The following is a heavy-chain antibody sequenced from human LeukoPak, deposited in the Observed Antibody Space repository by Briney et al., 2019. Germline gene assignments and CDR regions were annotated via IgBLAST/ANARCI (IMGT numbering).Heavy chain of an antibody. D-gene: IGHD3-10*01. J-gene: IGHJ3*02. CDR3: ARQMYYSNAGYALDI. CDR2: IYYSGST. CDR1: GGSISSGSYY. V-gene: IGHV4-61*10. Sequence: PSETLSLTCTVSGGSISSGSYYWSWIRQPAGKGLEWIGSIYYSGSTYYNPSLKSRVTISVDTSKDQFSLKLSSVTSADTAVYYCARQMYYSNAGYALDIWGQGTVVTVSS.